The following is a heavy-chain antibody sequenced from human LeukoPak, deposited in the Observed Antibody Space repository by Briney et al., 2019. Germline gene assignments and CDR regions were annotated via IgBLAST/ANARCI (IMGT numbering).Heavy chain of an antibody. J-gene: IGHJ6*02. CDR3: ARDVPYYYDSSGYCPGDCYYGMDV. Sequence: GGSLRLSCAASGFTFSSYSMNWVRQAPGKGLEWVSSISSSSSYIYYADSVKGRFTISRDNAKNSLYLQMNSLRAEDTAVYYCARDVPYYYDSSGYCPGDCYYGMDVWGQGTTVTVSS. CDR1: GFTFSSYS. D-gene: IGHD3-22*01. V-gene: IGHV3-21*01. CDR2: ISSSSSYI.